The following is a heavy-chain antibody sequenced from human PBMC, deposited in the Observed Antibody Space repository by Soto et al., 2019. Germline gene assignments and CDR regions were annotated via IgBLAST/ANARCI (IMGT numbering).Heavy chain of an antibody. D-gene: IGHD5-18*01. CDR2: IYYSGST. Sequence: PSETLSLTCTVSGGSISSGDYYWSWIRQPPGKGLEWIGYIYYSGSTYYNPSLKSRVTISVDTSKNQFSLKLSSVTAADTAVYYCARVDTAMGTGFDYWGQGTLVTSP. J-gene: IGHJ4*02. CDR1: GGSISSGDYY. CDR3: ARVDTAMGTGFDY. V-gene: IGHV4-30-4*01.